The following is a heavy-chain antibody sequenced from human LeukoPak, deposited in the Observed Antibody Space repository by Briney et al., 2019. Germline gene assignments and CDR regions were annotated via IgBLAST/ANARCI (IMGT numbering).Heavy chain of an antibody. CDR3: ARSSEQWLPRVVWFDP. V-gene: IGHV1-46*01. D-gene: IGHD6-19*01. CDR2: INPSGGST. Sequence: ASVKVSCKASGYTFTSYYMHWVRQAPGQGLEWMGIINPSGGSTSYAQKFQGRVTMTRDTSTSTVYMELSSLRSEDTAVYYCARSSEQWLPRVVWFDPWGQGTLVTVSS. CDR1: GYTFTSYY. J-gene: IGHJ5*02.